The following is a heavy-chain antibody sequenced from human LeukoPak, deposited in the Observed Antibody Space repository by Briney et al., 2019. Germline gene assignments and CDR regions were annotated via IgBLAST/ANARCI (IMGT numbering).Heavy chain of an antibody. CDR2: ISAYNGNT. J-gene: IGHJ5*02. CDR1: GYTFTGYY. V-gene: IGHV1-18*04. CDR3: ARELSDNWNDH. D-gene: IGHD3-10*01. Sequence: ASVKVSCKASGYTFTGYYMHWVRQAPGQGLEWMGWISAYNGNTNYAQKLQGRVTMTTDTSTSTAYMELRSLRSDDTAVYYCARELSDNWNDHWGQGTLVTVSS.